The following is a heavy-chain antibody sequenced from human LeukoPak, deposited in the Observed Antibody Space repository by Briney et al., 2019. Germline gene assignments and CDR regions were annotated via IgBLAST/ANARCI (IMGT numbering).Heavy chain of an antibody. D-gene: IGHD6-13*01. CDR3: AREVIAAAGSDTYYYYYYMDV. Sequence: PSQTLSLTCTVSGGSISSGGYSWSWIRQHPGKGLEWIGYIYYSGSTYYNPSLKSRVTISVDTSKNQFSLKLSSVTAADTAVYYCAREVIAAAGSDTYYYYYYMDVWGKGTTVTVSS. J-gene: IGHJ6*03. V-gene: IGHV4-31*03. CDR1: GGSISSGGYS. CDR2: IYYSGST.